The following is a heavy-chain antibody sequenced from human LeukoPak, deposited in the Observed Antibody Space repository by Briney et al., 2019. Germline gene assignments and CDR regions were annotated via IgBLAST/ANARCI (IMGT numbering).Heavy chain of an antibody. CDR1: GITFSSYW. V-gene: IGHV3-74*01. D-gene: IGHD5-24*01. J-gene: IGHJ4*02. Sequence: PGGSLRLSCAASGITFSSYWMHWVRQAPGKGLVWVSRIRSDGSSTGYADSVKGRFTISRDNAKNTLHLQVNSLRAEDTAVYYCASCRDGYNLNYWGQGTLVTVSS. CDR2: IRSDGSST. CDR3: ASCRDGYNLNY.